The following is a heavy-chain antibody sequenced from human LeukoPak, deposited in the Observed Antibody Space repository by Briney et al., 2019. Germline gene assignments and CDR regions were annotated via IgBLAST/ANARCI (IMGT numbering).Heavy chain of an antibody. J-gene: IGHJ4*02. D-gene: IGHD5-24*01. V-gene: IGHV3-30-3*01. CDR1: GFTFSSYA. CDR3: AREGDGYNFDY. CDR2: ISYDGSNK. Sequence: PGGSLRLSCAASGFTFSSYAMHWVRQAPGKGPEWVAVISYDGSNKYYADSVKGRFTISRDNSKNTLYLQMNSLRAEDTAVYYCAREGDGYNFDYWGQGTLVTVSS.